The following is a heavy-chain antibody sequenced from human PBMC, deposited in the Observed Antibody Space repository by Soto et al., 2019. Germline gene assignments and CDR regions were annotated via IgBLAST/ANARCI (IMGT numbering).Heavy chain of an antibody. Sequence: ASVEVSCKASGYTFTIYAMHWVRQAPGQRLEWMGWIIADSGNTKYSQTFQDRLTITRDTSASTVYMDLSSLRSEDTAVYYCAKVGSCGGDPCYPLDIWGQGTKVTVSS. J-gene: IGHJ3*02. CDR3: AKVGSCGGDPCYPLDI. D-gene: IGHD2-21*01. CDR1: GYTFTIYA. CDR2: IIADSGNT. V-gene: IGHV1-3*01.